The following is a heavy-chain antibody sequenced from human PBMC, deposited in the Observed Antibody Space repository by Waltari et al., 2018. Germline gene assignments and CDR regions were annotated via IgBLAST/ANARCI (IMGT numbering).Heavy chain of an antibody. D-gene: IGHD4-17*01. CDR3: ARSCGLRCHWFDP. CDR1: GFTFSSYW. CDR2: INSDGSGT. V-gene: IGHV3-74*01. J-gene: IGHJ5*02. Sequence: EVQLVESGVGLVQPGGSLRLSCAASGFTFSSYWMHWVRQAPGKGLVWVSRINSDGSGTSYADSVKGRFTISRDNTKNTLYLQMNSLRAEDTAVYYCARSCGLRCHWFDPWGQGTLVTVSS.